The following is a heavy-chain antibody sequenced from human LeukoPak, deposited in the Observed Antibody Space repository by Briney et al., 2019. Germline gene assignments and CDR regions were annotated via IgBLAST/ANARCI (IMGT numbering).Heavy chain of an antibody. CDR3: AKHPYNDFWSGYYKGFDY. J-gene: IGHJ4*02. CDR1: GFAFSSYT. Sequence: PGGSLRLSCAASGFAFSSYTMNWVRQAPGKGLEWVSSISSSSSYIYYADSVKGRFIISRDNSKNTLYLQMNSLRVEDTAVYYCAKHPYNDFWSGYYKGFDYWGQGTLVTVSS. D-gene: IGHD3-3*01. V-gene: IGHV3-21*04. CDR2: ISSSSSYI.